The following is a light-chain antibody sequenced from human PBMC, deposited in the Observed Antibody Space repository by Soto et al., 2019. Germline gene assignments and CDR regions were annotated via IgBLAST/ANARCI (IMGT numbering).Light chain of an antibody. CDR1: QSISSW. CDR3: QQYNSFPT. V-gene: IGKV1-5*03. CDR2: KAS. Sequence: DIQMTQSPSTLSASVGDRVTITCRASQSISSWLAWYQQKPGKAPKLLIYKASSLESGVPPRFSGSGSGTELSLTISSLQPDDFATYYCQQYNSFPTFGQGTKVEIK. J-gene: IGKJ1*01.